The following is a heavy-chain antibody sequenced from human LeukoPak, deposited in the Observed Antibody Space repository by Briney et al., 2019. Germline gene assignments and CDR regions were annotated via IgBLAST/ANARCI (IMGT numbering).Heavy chain of an antibody. CDR2: ITGSSDSI. Sequence: GGSLRLSCAVSGLTFSNAWMNWVRQAPGKGLEWVSSITGSSDSIYYADSVKGRFTISRDNAKNSVYLQMNSLRAEDTAVYYCARLVCSTIPCYGKFYFDSWGQGTLVPVSS. D-gene: IGHD2-2*01. J-gene: IGHJ4*02. CDR3: ARLVCSTIPCYGKFYFDS. V-gene: IGHV3-21*01. CDR1: GLTFSNAW.